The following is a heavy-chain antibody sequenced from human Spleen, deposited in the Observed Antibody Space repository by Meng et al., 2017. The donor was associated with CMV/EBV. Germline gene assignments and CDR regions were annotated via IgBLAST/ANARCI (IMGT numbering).Heavy chain of an antibody. CDR3: ARSITMIGGVGY. J-gene: IGHJ4*02. V-gene: IGHV4-39*07. CDR2: IYYSGST. D-gene: IGHD3-10*01. CDR1: GGAISSSSYY. Sequence: QRQESGPGLVKPSETRALPCTVSGGAISSSSYYWGWIRQPPGKGLEWIGSIYYSGSTYYNPSLKSRVTISVDTSKNQFSLKLSSVTAADTAVYYCARSITMIGGVGYWGQGTLVTVSS.